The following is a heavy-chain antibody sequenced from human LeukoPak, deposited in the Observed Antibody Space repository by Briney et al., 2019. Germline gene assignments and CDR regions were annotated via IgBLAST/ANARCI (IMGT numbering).Heavy chain of an antibody. CDR3: ARDLLATTRIGY. Sequence: PGGSLRLSCAASGFTFSSYLMSWVRQAPGKGLEWVANIKQDGSEKYYVDSVKGRFTISRGNAKNSLYLQMNSLRAEDTAVYYCARDLLATTRIGYWGQGTLVTVSS. V-gene: IGHV3-7*01. D-gene: IGHD5-24*01. CDR2: IKQDGSEK. J-gene: IGHJ4*02. CDR1: GFTFSSYL.